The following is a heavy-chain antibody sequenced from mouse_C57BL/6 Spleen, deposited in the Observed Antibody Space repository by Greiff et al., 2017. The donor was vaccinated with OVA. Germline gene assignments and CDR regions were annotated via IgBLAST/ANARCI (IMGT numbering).Heavy chain of an antibody. Sequence: QVQLKESGPELVKPGASVQISCKASGYAFSSSWMNWVKQRPGKGLEWIGRIYPGDGDTNYNGKFKGKATLTADKSSSTAYMQLSSLTSEDSAVYFCARQLGDGYYSYWGQGTLVTVSA. CDR3: ARQLGDGYYSY. V-gene: IGHV1-82*01. D-gene: IGHD2-3*01. J-gene: IGHJ3*01. CDR2: IYPGDGDT. CDR1: GYAFSSSW.